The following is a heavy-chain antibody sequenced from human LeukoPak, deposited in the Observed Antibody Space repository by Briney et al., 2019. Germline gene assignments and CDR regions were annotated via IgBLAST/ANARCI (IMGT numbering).Heavy chain of an antibody. V-gene: IGHV3-23*01. CDR3: AKAPATGEGYYFYYMDV. CDR2: VNGRGATT. Sequence: GGSLRFSCAASGFASGFTFSDYAVSWVRQAPGKGPEWVASVNGRGATTYYADSVRGRFTISRDNSKNTHYLQMTSLGADDTAIYFCAKAPATGEGYYFYYMDVWGKGTTVTVSS. J-gene: IGHJ6*03. D-gene: IGHD7-27*01. CDR1: GFTFSDYA.